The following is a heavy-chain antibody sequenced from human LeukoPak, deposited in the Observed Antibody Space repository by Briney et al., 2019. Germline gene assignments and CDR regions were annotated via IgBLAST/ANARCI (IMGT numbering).Heavy chain of an antibody. J-gene: IGHJ4*02. V-gene: IGHV4-39*01. CDR3: AMYRGLTMFDY. D-gene: IGHD3/OR15-3a*01. CDR1: GGYISSSSYY. Sequence: PSETLSLTCIVSGGYISSSSYYWGWIRQPPGKGLEWIGCITEDGSTSYNPSLKSRVTISVDTSKNQFSLKLSSVTAADTAVYYCAMYRGLTMFDYWGQGTLVTVSS. CDR2: ITEDGST.